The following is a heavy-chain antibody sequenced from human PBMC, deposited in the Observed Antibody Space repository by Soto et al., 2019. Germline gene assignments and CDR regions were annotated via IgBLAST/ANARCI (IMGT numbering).Heavy chain of an antibody. CDR1: GGSMSSSNW. V-gene: IGHV4-4*02. Sequence: QVQLQESGPGLVKPSGTLSLTCTVSGGSMSSSNWWNWVRQPPGKGLEWIWETHHSGRTNYNPSLKSRVTISVDKSNNHFSLKLSSVTAADTAVYYCARSEATVLDYWGQGTLVTVSS. D-gene: IGHD4-17*01. CDR2: THHSGRT. J-gene: IGHJ4*02. CDR3: ARSEATVLDY.